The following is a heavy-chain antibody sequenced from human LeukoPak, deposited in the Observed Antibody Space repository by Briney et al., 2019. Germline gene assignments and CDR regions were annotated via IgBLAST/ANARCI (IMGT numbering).Heavy chain of an antibody. CDR1: GGTFSSYD. Sequence: SVKASCKASGGTFSSYDISWVRQAPGQGLEWMGRIIPIFGTANYAQKFQGRVTITTDESTSTAYMELSSLRSEDTAVYYCATGSYSSGWYGLGWGQGTLVTVSS. D-gene: IGHD6-19*01. CDR2: IIPIFGTA. J-gene: IGHJ4*02. V-gene: IGHV1-69*05. CDR3: ATGSYSSGWYGLG.